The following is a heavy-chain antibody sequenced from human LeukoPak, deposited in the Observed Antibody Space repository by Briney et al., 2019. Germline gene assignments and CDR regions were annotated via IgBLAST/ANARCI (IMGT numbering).Heavy chain of an antibody. V-gene: IGHV3-23*01. D-gene: IGHD2-2*01. Sequence: GGSLRLSCAASGCTFSSYGMSWARQAPGKGLAGVSAISGSGCSTYYAGCVKGRFTISRDNSKNTLYMQMNSLRAEDTAVYYCAKVDMIVVVPAAMFRFDPWGQGTLVTVSS. CDR1: GCTFSSYG. CDR2: ISGSGCST. CDR3: AKVDMIVVVPAAMFRFDP. J-gene: IGHJ5*02.